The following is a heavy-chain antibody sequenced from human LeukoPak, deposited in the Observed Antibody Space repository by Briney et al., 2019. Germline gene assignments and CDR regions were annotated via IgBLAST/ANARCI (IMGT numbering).Heavy chain of an antibody. CDR3: ARGRSSPLWFGEANFDY. D-gene: IGHD3-10*01. J-gene: IGHJ4*02. V-gene: IGHV4-61*01. CDR2: IYYSGST. CDR1: GGSVSSGSYY. Sequence: PSETLSLTCTVSGGSVSSGSYYWSWIRQPPGKGLEWIGYIYYSGSTNYNPSLKSRVTISVDTSKNQFSLKLSSVTAADTAVYYCARGRSSPLWFGEANFDYWGQGTPVTVSS.